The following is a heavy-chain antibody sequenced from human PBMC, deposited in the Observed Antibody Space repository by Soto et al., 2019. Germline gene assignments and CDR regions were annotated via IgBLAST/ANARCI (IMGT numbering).Heavy chain of an antibody. CDR1: GFTFTSYT. CDR2: ISFDGSNK. J-gene: IGHJ4*02. D-gene: IGHD1-26*01. V-gene: IGHV3-30-3*01. Sequence: GGSLRLSCAAPGFTFTSYTIHWVRQAPGKGLEWVAVISFDGSNKYYADSVKGRFTISRDNSKNTLYLQVNSLRVEDTAVYFCARAKSGSYHWSGYFDYWGQGTLVTVSS. CDR3: ARAKSGSYHWSGYFDY.